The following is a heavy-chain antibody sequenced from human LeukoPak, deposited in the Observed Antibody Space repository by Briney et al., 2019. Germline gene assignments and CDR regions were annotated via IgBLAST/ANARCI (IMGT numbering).Heavy chain of an antibody. Sequence: ASVKVSCKASGYTFTSYDINWVRQATGQGLEWMGWMNPNSGNTGYAQRFQGRVTITRNISISTAYMELSSLRSEDTAVYYCARVRAFGVVILGYWGQGTLVTVSS. V-gene: IGHV1-8*03. J-gene: IGHJ4*02. CDR2: MNPNSGNT. CDR1: GYTFTSYD. CDR3: ARVRAFGVVILGY. D-gene: IGHD3-3*01.